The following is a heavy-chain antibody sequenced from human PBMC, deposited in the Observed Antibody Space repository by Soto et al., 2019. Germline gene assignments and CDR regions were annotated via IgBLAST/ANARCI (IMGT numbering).Heavy chain of an antibody. D-gene: IGHD6-6*01. V-gene: IGHV3-30*18. J-gene: IGHJ4*02. CDR3: AKEGAAARPQGPYFDY. CDR2: ISYDGSNK. Sequence: PGGSLRLSCAASGFTFSSYGMHWVRQAPGKGLEWVAVISYDGSNKYYADSVKGRFTISRDNSKNTLYLQMNSLRAEDTAVYYCAKEGAAARPQGPYFDYRGQGTLVTVSS. CDR1: GFTFSSYG.